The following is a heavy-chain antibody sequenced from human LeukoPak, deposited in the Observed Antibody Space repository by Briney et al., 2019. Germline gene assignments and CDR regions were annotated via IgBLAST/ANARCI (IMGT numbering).Heavy chain of an antibody. Sequence: ASVKLSCKASGGTFSSYAISWVRQAPGQGLEWMGGIIPIFGTANYAQKFQGRVTITADESTSTAYMELSSLRSEDTAVYYCARAVVAATHYYYYMDVWGKGTTVTISS. CDR3: ARAVVAATHYYYYMDV. D-gene: IGHD2-15*01. CDR1: GGTFSSYA. V-gene: IGHV1-69*13. J-gene: IGHJ6*03. CDR2: IIPIFGTA.